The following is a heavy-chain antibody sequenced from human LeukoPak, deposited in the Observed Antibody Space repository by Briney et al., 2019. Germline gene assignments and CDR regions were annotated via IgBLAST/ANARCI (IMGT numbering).Heavy chain of an antibody. CDR3: AKGNDYYGSGSSDY. D-gene: IGHD3-10*01. V-gene: IGHV3-23*01. CDR2: ISGSGGST. Sequence: PGGSLRLSCAASGFTFSSYAMSWVRQAPGKGLEWVSAISGSGGSTYYADSVKGRFTISRDNSKNTLYLQMNSLRAEDTAVYYCAKGNDYYGSGSSDYWGQGTLVTVSS. CDR1: GFTFSSYA. J-gene: IGHJ4*02.